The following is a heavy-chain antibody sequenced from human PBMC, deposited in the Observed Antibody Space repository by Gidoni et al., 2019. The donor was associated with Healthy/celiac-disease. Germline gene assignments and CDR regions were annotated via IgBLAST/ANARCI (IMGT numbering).Heavy chain of an antibody. Sequence: QLHLQESGPGLVKPSETLSLTCTVPGGSISSSSYYWGWIRQPPGKGLEWIGSIYYSGSTYYNPSLKSRVTISVDTSKNQFSLKLSSVTAADTAVYYCAKFITMVRGVISDYWGQGTLVTVSS. J-gene: IGHJ4*02. CDR3: AKFITMVRGVISDY. V-gene: IGHV4-39*07. CDR2: IYYSGST. D-gene: IGHD3-10*01. CDR1: GGSISSSSYY.